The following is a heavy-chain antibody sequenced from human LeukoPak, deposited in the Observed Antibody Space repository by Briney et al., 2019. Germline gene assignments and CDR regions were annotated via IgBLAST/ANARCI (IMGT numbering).Heavy chain of an antibody. V-gene: IGHV4-38-2*02. J-gene: IGHJ4*02. CDR2: IYHSGST. CDR3: ARDGGLLYYDFWSGYTFDY. D-gene: IGHD3-3*01. Sequence: PSETLSLTCTVSGYSISSGYYWGWIRQPPGKGREWIGSIYHSGSTYYNPSLKSRVTISVDTSKNPFSLKLSSVTAADTAVYYCARDGGLLYYDFWSGYTFDYWGQGTLVTVSS. CDR1: GYSISSGYY.